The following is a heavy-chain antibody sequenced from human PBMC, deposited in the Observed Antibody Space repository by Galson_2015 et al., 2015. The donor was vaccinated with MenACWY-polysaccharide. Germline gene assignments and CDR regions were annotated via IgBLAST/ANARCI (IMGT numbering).Heavy chain of an antibody. CDR3: ARDTTLDY. Sequence: SLRLSCAASGFTVGSNYMSWVRQAPGKGLEWVSVISSGGDTYYADSVKGRFTISRDNSKNTLYLQMNSLRSEDTAVYYCARDTTLDYWGRGTLVTVSS. CDR1: GFTVGSNY. D-gene: IGHD1-26*01. J-gene: IGHJ4*02. CDR2: ISSGGDT. V-gene: IGHV3-66*02.